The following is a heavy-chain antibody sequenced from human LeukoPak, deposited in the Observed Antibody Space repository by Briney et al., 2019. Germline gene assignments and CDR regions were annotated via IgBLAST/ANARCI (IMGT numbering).Heavy chain of an antibody. J-gene: IGHJ3*02. CDR2: ISGSGGST. CDR1: GFTFSSYG. V-gene: IGHV3-23*01. Sequence: PGGSLRLSCAASGFTFSSYGMSWVRQAPGKGLEWVSAISGSGGSTYYADSVKGRFTISRDNSKNTLYLQMNSLRAEDTAVYYCAKTTRVVVVPAAIAFDAFDIWGQGTMVTVSS. D-gene: IGHD2-2*01. CDR3: AKTTRVVVVPAAIAFDAFDI.